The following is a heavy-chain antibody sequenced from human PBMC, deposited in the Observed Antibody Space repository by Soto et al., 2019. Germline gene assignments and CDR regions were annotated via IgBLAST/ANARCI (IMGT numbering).Heavy chain of an antibody. CDR2: MNPISGNT. CDR1: GYTFTSYD. V-gene: IGHV1-8*01. CDR3: ARRNSYYYYMDV. J-gene: IGHJ6*03. Sequence: QVQLVQSGAEVKKPGASVKVSCKASGYTFTSYDVNWVRQAPGQGLEWMGWMNPISGNTAYAQKFQGRVTMTRNTSISTAYRELSSLRSEDTAVYYCARRNSYYYYMDVWGKGTTVTVSS.